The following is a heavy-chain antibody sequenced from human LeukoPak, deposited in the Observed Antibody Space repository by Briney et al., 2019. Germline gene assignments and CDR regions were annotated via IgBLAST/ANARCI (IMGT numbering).Heavy chain of an antibody. Sequence: GSLRLSCEASGFPFKTYDMAWVRQAPGKGLEWVAGIDWEGGRTGFVESVKGRFTISRDTVRNVLYLQVNSLRAEDTALYFCAREGGPLTGVLDAFDLWGQGTMVIVSS. CDR1: GFPFKTYD. CDR2: IDWEGGRT. V-gene: IGHV3-20*04. CDR3: AREGGPLTGVLDAFDL. J-gene: IGHJ3*01. D-gene: IGHD2-8*02.